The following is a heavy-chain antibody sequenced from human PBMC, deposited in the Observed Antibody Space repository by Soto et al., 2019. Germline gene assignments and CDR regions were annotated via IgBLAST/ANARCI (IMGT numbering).Heavy chain of an antibody. V-gene: IGHV3-7*01. CDR2: IDQDGSET. D-gene: IGHD6-13*01. Sequence: EVQLVESGGDLVQPGGSLRLSCAASGFTFTSSWMAWVRLAPGNGLEWVANIDQDGSETNYVDSVKGRFTISRDNAKNSLFLQMNSLRAEDTAVYYCARDAACTRFDYWGQGTLVTVSS. CDR3: ARDAACTRFDY. J-gene: IGHJ4*02. CDR1: GFTFTSSW.